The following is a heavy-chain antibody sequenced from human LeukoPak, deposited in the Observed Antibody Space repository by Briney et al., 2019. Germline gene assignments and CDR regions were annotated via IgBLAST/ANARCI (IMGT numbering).Heavy chain of an antibody. CDR2: INHSGST. V-gene: IGHV4-34*01. J-gene: IGHJ6*03. D-gene: IGHD3-10*01. CDR3: ARDQEGSGSYYISYMDV. CDR1: GGSFSGYY. Sequence: ASETLSLTCAVYGGSFSGYYWSWIRQPPGKGLEWIGEINHSGSTNYNPSLKSRVTISVDKSKNQFSLKLSSVTAADTAVYYCARDQEGSGSYYISYMDVWGKGTTVTVSS.